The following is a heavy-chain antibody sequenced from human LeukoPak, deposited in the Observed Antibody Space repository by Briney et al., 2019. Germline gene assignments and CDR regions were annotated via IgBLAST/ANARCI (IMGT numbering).Heavy chain of an antibody. Sequence: ASVKVSCKASGYTFTGYYMHWVRQAPGQGLEWMGWINPNSGGTNYAQKFQGRVTMTRDTSISTAYMELSRLRSDDTAVYYCARDCSGGSCYPTADYYYYYGMDVRGQGTTVTVSS. V-gene: IGHV1-2*02. CDR2: INPNSGGT. CDR1: GYTFTGYY. D-gene: IGHD2-15*01. CDR3: ARDCSGGSCYPTADYYYYYGMDV. J-gene: IGHJ6*02.